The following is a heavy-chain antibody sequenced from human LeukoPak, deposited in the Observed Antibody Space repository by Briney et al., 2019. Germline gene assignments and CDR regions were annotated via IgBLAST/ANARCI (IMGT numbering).Heavy chain of an antibody. CDR3: ARGLAVGGNDY. CDR2: IGSAGAT. D-gene: IGHD6-19*01. J-gene: IGHJ4*02. Sequence: TGGSLRLSCAASGFTFSRYDMHWVRQGTGKGLEWVSAIGSAGATNYTGSFKVRFTISRENTKNDLYLQMNNLRAGDTAVYYCARGLAVGGNDYWGQGTLVTVSS. CDR1: GFTFSRYD. V-gene: IGHV3-13*04.